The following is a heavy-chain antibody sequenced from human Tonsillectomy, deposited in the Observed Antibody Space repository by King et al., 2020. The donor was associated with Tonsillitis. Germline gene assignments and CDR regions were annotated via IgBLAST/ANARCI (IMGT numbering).Heavy chain of an antibody. CDR2: IRSKANNYAT. J-gene: IGHJ3*02. CDR1: GFTFSGSA. CDR3: AVNTWDAGYACDI. Sequence: VQLVESGGDLVQPGGSLKLSCAASGFTFSGSAIHWVRQTSGKGLEWVGRIRSKANNYATSHVASVKGRFTISRDDSKNTAYLQMNSLRIEDTAVYYCAVNTWDAGYACDIWGQGTMVTVSS. V-gene: IGHV3-73*02. D-gene: IGHD1-26*01.